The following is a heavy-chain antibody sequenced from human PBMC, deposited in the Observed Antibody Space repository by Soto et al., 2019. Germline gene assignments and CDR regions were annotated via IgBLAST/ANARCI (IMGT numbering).Heavy chain of an antibody. V-gene: IGHV1-8*01. CDR3: ARWTDSSSWYSVYYYYGIDV. Sequence: ASVKVSCKASGYTFTSYDINWVRQATGQGLEWMGWMNPNSGNTGYAQKFQGRVTMTRNTSISTAYMELSSLRSEDTAVYYCARWTDSSSWYSVYYYYGIDVSGQGTTLTVSS. D-gene: IGHD6-13*01. J-gene: IGHJ6*02. CDR1: GYTFTSYD. CDR2: MNPNSGNT.